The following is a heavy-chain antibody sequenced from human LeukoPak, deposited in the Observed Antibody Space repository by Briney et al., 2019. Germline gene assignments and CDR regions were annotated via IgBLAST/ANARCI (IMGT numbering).Heavy chain of an antibody. D-gene: IGHD2-21*02. CDR3: ARVCGGDCYPLGFDP. Sequence: SETLSLTCTVSGGSISSYYWSWIRQPPGKGLEWIGYIYYSGSTNYNPSLKSRVTISVDTSKNKFSLKLRSVTAADTAVYYCARVCGGDCYPLGFDPWGQGTLVAVSS. CDR1: GGSISSYY. CDR2: IYYSGST. J-gene: IGHJ5*02. V-gene: IGHV4-59*01.